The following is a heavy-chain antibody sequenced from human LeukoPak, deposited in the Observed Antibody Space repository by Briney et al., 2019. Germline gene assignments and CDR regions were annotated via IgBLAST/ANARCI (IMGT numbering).Heavy chain of an antibody. D-gene: IGHD3-10*01. CDR2: ISSSGSTI. CDR1: GFTFSSYE. V-gene: IGHV3-48*03. CDR3: PRDYGSGSYYPYYFDY. J-gene: IGHJ4*02. Sequence: GGSLRLSCAPSGFTFSSYEMNWVRQAPGKGLEWVSYISSSGSTIYYADSVKGRFTISRDNAKNSLYLQMNSLRAEDTAVYYCPRDYGSGSYYPYYFDYWGQGTLVTVSS.